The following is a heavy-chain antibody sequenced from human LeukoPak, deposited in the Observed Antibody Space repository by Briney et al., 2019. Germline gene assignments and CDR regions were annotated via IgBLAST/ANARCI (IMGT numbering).Heavy chain of an antibody. V-gene: IGHV3-30*04. CDR1: GFTFSSYA. CDR3: ARGVGSVVVVAATNNWFDP. J-gene: IGHJ5*02. Sequence: SLRLSCAASGFTFSSYAMHWVRQAPGKGLEWVAVISYDGSNKYYADSVKGRFTISRDNSKNTLYLQMNSLRPEDTAVYYCARGVGSVVVVAATNNWFDPWGQGTLVTVSS. CDR2: ISYDGSNK. D-gene: IGHD2-15*01.